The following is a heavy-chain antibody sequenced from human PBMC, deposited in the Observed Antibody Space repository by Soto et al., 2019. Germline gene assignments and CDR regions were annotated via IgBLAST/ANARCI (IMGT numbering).Heavy chain of an antibody. J-gene: IGHJ4*02. CDR3: AREYCTNGVCHPIDY. V-gene: IGHV1-18*01. CDR1: GYTFTSYG. CDR2: ISAYNGNT. Sequence: QVPLVQSGAEVKKPGASVKVSCKASGYTFTSYGISWVRQAPGQGLEWMGWISAYNGNTNYAQKLQGRVTMTTDTSTSTAYMGLRSLRSDDTAVYYCAREYCTNGVCHPIDYWGQGTLVTVSS. D-gene: IGHD2-8*01.